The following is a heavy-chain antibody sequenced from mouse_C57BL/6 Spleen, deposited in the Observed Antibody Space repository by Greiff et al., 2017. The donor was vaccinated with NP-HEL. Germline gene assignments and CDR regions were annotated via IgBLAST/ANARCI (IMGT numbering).Heavy chain of an antibody. CDR3: ARGDYGSSLYAMDY. J-gene: IGHJ4*01. CDR2: INPNNGGT. D-gene: IGHD1-1*01. CDR1: GYTFTDYY. Sequence: EVQLQQSGPELVKPGASVKISCKSSGYTFTDYYMNWVKQSHGKSLEWIGDINPNNGGTSYNQKFKGKATLTVDKSSSTAYMENRSLTSEDSAVYYCARGDYGSSLYAMDYWGQGTSVTVSS. V-gene: IGHV1-26*01.